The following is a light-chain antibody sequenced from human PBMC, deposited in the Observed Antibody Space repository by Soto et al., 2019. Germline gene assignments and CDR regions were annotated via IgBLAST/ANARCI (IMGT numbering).Light chain of an antibody. CDR3: QQYNYWPLS. CDR1: QGLGTN. J-gene: IGKJ4*01. Sequence: VMTQSPATLSVSPGERATLSCRASQGLGTNLAWYQQKPGQGPRLLIYAASTRATGVPARFSGSGSVEELTLTISTLQSEDFAVYYCQQYNYWPLSFGGWTKVDIX. V-gene: IGKV3-15*01. CDR2: AAS.